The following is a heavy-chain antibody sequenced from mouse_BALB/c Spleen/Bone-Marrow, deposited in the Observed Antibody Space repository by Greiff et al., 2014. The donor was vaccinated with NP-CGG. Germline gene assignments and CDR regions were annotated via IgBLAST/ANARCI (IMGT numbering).Heavy chain of an antibody. CDR3: ARERDYDYAYAMDY. J-gene: IGHJ4*01. V-gene: IGHV14-3*02. CDR1: GFNIKDTY. D-gene: IGHD2-4*01. Sequence: EVQLQQSGAELVKPGASVKLSCTASGFNIKDTYMHWVKQRPEQGLVWIGRIDPANGNTKYDPKFQGKATITADTSSNTAYLQLSSLTSEDTAVYYCARERDYDYAYAMDYWGQGTSVTVSS. CDR2: IDPANGNT.